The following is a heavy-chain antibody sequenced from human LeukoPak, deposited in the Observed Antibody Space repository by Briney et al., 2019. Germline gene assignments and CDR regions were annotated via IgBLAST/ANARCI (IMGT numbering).Heavy chain of an antibody. CDR3: ARVSYSSSWAYYYYYMDV. D-gene: IGHD6-13*01. V-gene: IGHV4-38-2*02. CDR2: IYHSGST. J-gene: IGHJ6*03. Sequence: SETLSLTCTVSGYSISSGYYWSWIRQPPGKGLEWIGSIYHSGSTYYNPSLKSRVTISVDTSKNQFSLKLSSVTAADTAVYYCARVSYSSSWAYYYYYMDVWGKGTTVTVSS. CDR1: GYSISSGYY.